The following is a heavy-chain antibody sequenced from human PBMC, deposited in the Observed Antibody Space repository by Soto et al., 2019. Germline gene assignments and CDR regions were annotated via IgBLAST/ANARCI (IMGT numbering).Heavy chain of an antibody. V-gene: IGHV3-23*01. CDR1: GFTFNKHA. Sequence: PGGSLRLSCVASGFTFNKHALAWVRQAPGKGLEWVSAISGSGSSTYDPDSVEGRFTISRDNSNNTLYLQMNSLRAEDTAIYYCARTPRVITVISAFDPWGQGTPVTVSS. J-gene: IGHJ5*02. D-gene: IGHD3-22*01. CDR2: ISGSGSST. CDR3: ARTPRVITVISAFDP.